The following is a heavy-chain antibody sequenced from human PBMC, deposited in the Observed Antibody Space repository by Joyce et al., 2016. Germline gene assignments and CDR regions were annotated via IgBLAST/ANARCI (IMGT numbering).Heavy chain of an antibody. CDR1: GFTFNTYS. CDR2: ISRSSNTI. J-gene: IGHJ6*03. Sequence: EVQLVESGGGLVQPGGSLRLSCAASGFTFNTYSMNWVRQAQGKGLEWVSYISRSSNTIYYVDSVKGRFTISRDNAKNSLYLQMNSLRAEDTAVYFCARATSYYFYYYMDVWGKGTTVTVSS. V-gene: IGHV3-48*01. CDR3: ARATSYYFYYYMDV.